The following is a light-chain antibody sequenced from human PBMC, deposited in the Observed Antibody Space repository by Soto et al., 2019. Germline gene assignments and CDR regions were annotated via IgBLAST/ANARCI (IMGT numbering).Light chain of an antibody. CDR1: QTVRNNY. CDR2: DAS. J-gene: IGKJ4*01. V-gene: IGKV3-20*01. Sequence: EFVLTQSPGTLSLSPGERATLSCRASQTVRNNYLAWYQQKPGQAPRLLIYDASTRATGIPDRFSGGGSGTDFTLAISRLEPEDSAVYYCQQFSSYPLTVGGGTKVDSK. CDR3: QQFSSYPLT.